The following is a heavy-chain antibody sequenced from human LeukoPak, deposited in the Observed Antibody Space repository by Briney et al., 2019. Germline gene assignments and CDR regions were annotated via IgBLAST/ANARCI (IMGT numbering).Heavy chain of an antibody. CDR1: GYTFTSYG. CDR3: ARGPYSYDSSGAFDI. D-gene: IGHD3-22*01. J-gene: IGHJ3*02. Sequence: SVKVSCKASGYTFTSYGISWVRQAPGQGLEWMGGIIPIFGTANYAQKFQGRVTITADKSTSTAYMELSSLRSEDTAVYYCARGPYSYDSSGAFDIWGQGTMVTVSS. CDR2: IIPIFGTA. V-gene: IGHV1-69*06.